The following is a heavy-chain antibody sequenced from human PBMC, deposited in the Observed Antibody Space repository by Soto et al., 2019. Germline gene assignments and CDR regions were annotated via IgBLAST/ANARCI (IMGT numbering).Heavy chain of an antibody. CDR1: GFTFSDYY. J-gene: IGHJ4*02. Sequence: VQLVESGGGLVKPGGSLRLSCVGSGFTFSDYYMTWIRQAPGKGPEWISYINGGGDVIAYADSVKGRFTISRDNARRSVYLQMNSLTVDDTAVYYCSRDPRLVDYWGQGTLVTVSS. CDR2: INGGGDVI. V-gene: IGHV3-11*01. D-gene: IGHD1-26*01. CDR3: SRDPRLVDY.